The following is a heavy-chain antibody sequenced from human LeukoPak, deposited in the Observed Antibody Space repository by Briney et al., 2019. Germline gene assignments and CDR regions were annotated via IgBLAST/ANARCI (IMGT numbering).Heavy chain of an antibody. CDR3: ARDTPPTIFMDV. J-gene: IGHJ6*03. D-gene: IGHD3-9*01. Sequence: ASVKVSCKASGYTFTGYYMHWVRQAPGQGLEWMGWINPNSGGTNYAQKFQGRVTMTRDTSISTAYMELSRLRSDDTAVYYCARDTPPTIFMDVWGKGTTVTVSS. CDR2: INPNSGGT. V-gene: IGHV1-2*02. CDR1: GYTFTGYY.